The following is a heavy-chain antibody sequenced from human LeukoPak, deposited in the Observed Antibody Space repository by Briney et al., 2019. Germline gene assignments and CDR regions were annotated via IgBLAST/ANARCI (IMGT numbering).Heavy chain of an antibody. D-gene: IGHD1-7*01. J-gene: IGHJ5*02. CDR2: INPSGGST. V-gene: IGHV1-46*01. CDR1: GYTFTRYY. Sequence: ASVKVSCKASGYTFTRYYMHWVRQAPGQGLEWMGIINPSGGSTSYEQKFQGRVTMTRDMSTSTVYMELSSLRSEDTAVYFCARELEAITGTTFRGWFDPWGQGTLVTVSS. CDR3: ARELEAITGTTFRGWFDP.